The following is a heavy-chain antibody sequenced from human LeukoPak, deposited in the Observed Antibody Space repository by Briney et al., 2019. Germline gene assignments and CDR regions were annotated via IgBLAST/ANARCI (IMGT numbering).Heavy chain of an antibody. CDR1: DDSIRSCC. CDR2: IYHSGTPT. Sequence: SETLSLTCTVSDDSIRSCCWWAWIRQPPGKGLEWIGYIYHSGTPTSYNPSLKSRATISIDASRNQFSLKLSSATAADTAVYYCARRGAGYSSGWYDYWGQGTLVTVSS. V-gene: IGHV4-59*01. CDR3: ARRGAGYSSGWYDY. J-gene: IGHJ4*02. D-gene: IGHD6-19*01.